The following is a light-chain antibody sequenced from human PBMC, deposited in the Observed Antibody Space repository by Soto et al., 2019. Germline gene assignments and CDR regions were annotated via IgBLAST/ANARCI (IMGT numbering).Light chain of an antibody. CDR3: SSYAGSNLWV. V-gene: IGLV2-8*01. CDR2: EVS. CDR1: SSDVGNYKY. J-gene: IGLJ3*02. Sequence: QSALTQSPSASGSPGQSVTISCTGTSSDVGNYKYVSWYQQHPGKAPKLMIYEVSKRPSRVPDRFSGSKSGNTASLTVSGLQVEDEADYYCSSYAGSNLWVFGGGTKLTVL.